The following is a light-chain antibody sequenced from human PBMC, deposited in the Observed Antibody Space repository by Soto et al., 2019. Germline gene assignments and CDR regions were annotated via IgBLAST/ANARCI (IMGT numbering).Light chain of an antibody. CDR2: LGS. CDR3: MQALQTPPYT. Sequence: DIVLTQSPRSLPVTPGEPASISCRSSQSLLHSNGYNSLSWYLQKPGQSTQLLIYLGSNRAYGVPDRFSGSESGTDFTLKISRVEAEDVWTYYCMQALQTPPYTFGQGSKLEIK. V-gene: IGKV2-28*01. CDR1: QSLLHSNGYNS. J-gene: IGKJ2*01.